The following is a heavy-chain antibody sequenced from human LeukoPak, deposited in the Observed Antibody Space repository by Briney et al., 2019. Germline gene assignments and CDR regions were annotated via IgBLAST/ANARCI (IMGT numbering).Heavy chain of an antibody. CDR2: IKQDGSEK. Sequence: PGGSLRLSCAASGFTFSSYWMSWVRQAPGKGLEWVANIKQDGSEKYYVDSVKGRFTISRDNSKNTLYLQMNSLRAEDTAVYYCAKATTPALYYYYMDVWGKGTTVTVSS. CDR3: AKATTPALYYYYMDV. V-gene: IGHV3-7*03. D-gene: IGHD1-26*01. CDR1: GFTFSSYW. J-gene: IGHJ6*03.